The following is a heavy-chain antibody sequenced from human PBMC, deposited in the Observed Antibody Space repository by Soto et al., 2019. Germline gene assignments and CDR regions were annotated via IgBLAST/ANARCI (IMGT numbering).Heavy chain of an antibody. CDR3: AREGGYSYGGFSLVHYYFDY. Sequence: QLQLQESGPGLVKPSETLSLTCTVSGGSISSSSYYWGWIRQPPGKGLEWIGSIYYSGSTYYNPSLSSRVTISVDTSKNQFSLKLSSVTAADTAVYYCAREGGYSYGGFSLVHYYFDYWGQGTLVTVSS. CDR1: GGSISSSSYY. CDR2: IYYSGST. J-gene: IGHJ4*02. D-gene: IGHD5-18*01. V-gene: IGHV4-39*02.